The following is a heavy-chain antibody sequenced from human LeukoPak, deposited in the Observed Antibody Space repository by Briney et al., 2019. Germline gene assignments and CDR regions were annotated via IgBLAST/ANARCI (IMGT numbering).Heavy chain of an antibody. V-gene: IGHV3-53*01. Sequence: GGSLRLSCAASGFTVSSNYMSWVRQAPGKGLEWVSVIYSGGSTYYADSVKGRFTISRDNFKNTLYLQMNSLRAEDTAVYYCAREMATIRYFDYWGQGTLVTVSS. J-gene: IGHJ4*02. CDR2: IYSGGST. CDR3: AREMATIRYFDY. CDR1: GFTVSSNY. D-gene: IGHD5-24*01.